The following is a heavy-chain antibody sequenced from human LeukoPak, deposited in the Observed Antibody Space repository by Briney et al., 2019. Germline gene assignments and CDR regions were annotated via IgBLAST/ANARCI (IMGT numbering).Heavy chain of an antibody. D-gene: IGHD3-10*01. CDR2: ISYSGST. CDR3: ASGSYGSGSYPQGYYGMDV. Sequence: SQTLSLTCTVSGGSISSGGYYWSWIRQHPGKGLEWIGYISYSGSTYYNPSLKSRVTMSVDTSKSQFSLRLSSVTAADTAVYFCASGSYGSGSYPQGYYGMDVWGQGTTVTVSS. V-gene: IGHV4-31*03. J-gene: IGHJ6*02. CDR1: GGSISSGGYY.